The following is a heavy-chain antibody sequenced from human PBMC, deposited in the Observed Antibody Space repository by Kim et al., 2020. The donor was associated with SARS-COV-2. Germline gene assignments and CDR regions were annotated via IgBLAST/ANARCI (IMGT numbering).Heavy chain of an antibody. J-gene: IGHJ5*02. CDR2: IYYSGST. D-gene: IGHD2-2*01. Sequence: SETLSLTCTVSGGSISSGGYYWSWIRQHPGKGLEWIGYIYYSGSTYYNPSLKSRVTISVDTSKNQFSLKLSSVTAADTAVYYCAGGRGLSPVVPAAIWFDTCGQATLVTVAS. CDR1: GGSISSGGYY. V-gene: IGHV4-31*03. CDR3: AGGRGLSPVVPAAIWFDT.